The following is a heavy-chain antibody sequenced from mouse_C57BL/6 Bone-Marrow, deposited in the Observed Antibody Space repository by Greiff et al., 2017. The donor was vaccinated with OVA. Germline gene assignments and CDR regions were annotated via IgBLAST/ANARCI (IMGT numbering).Heavy chain of an antibody. J-gene: IGHJ2*01. Sequence: VQLKESRPVLVKPGASVKMSCKASGYTFTDYYMNWVKQSHGKSLEWIGVINPYNGGTSYNQKFKGKATLTVDKSSSTAYMELNSLTSEDSAVYYCARIYGSKNFDYWGQGTTLTVSS. D-gene: IGHD1-1*01. V-gene: IGHV1-19*01. CDR2: INPYNGGT. CDR3: ARIYGSKNFDY. CDR1: GYTFTDYY.